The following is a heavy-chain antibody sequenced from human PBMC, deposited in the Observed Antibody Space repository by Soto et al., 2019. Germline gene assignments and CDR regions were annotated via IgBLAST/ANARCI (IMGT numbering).Heavy chain of an antibody. J-gene: IGHJ4*02. CDR3: AREDVLEWLFPW. CDR2: INPKNGDT. V-gene: IGHV1-2*02. Sequence: ASVKVSCKTSGYFFNDYHMHWVRKAPGQGLEWMGWINPKNGDTNYAQKFQDRVTMTRDTSISTVYIELSRLTSDDTAVYYCAREDVLEWLFPWWGQGTLVTVSS. D-gene: IGHD3-3*01. CDR1: GYFFNDYH.